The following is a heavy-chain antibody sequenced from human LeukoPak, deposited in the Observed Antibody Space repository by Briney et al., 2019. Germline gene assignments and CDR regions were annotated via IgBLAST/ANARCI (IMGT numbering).Heavy chain of an antibody. CDR1: GGTFSSYA. Sequence: SVKVSCKASGGTFSSYAISWVRQAPGQWLEWMGGIIPIFGTANYAQKFQGRVTITTDESTSTAYMELSSLRSEDTAVYYCARGQINYDSSGYYYGYFQHWAQGTLVTVSS. V-gene: IGHV1-69*05. CDR3: ARGQINYDSSGYYYGYFQH. CDR2: IIPIFGTA. D-gene: IGHD3-22*01. J-gene: IGHJ1*01.